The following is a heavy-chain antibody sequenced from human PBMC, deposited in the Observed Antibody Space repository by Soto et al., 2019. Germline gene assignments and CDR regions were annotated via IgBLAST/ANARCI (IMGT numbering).Heavy chain of an antibody. CDR2: IYWDDDK. V-gene: IGHV2-5*02. CDR3: ARHAGSSDACDI. Sequence: QITLKESGPTLVKPTQTLTLTCTFSGFSLSTSGVGVGWIRQPPGKALEWLALIYWDDDKRNSPSLKSRLTITKDTSKNQVVPTMTNMDPVDTATYCCARHAGSSDACDIWGQGTMVTVSS. D-gene: IGHD2-2*01. CDR1: GFSLSTSGVG. J-gene: IGHJ3*02.